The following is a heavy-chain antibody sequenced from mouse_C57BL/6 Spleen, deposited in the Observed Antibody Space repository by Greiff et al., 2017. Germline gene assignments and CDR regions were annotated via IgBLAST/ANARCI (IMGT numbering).Heavy chain of an antibody. CDR3: ARAPDYYGSSPCYFDY. V-gene: IGHV1-55*01. D-gene: IGHD1-1*01. CDR2: IYPGSGST. CDR1: GYTFTSYW. J-gene: IGHJ2*01. Sequence: QVQLQQPGAELVKPGASVKMSCKASGYTFTSYWITWVKQRPGQGLEWIGDIYPGSGSTNYNEKFKSKATLTVDTSSSTAYMQLSSLTSEDSAVYYCARAPDYYGSSPCYFDYWGQGTTLTVSS.